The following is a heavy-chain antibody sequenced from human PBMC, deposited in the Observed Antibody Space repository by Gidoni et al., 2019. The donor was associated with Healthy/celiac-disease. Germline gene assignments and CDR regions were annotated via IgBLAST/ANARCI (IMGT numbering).Heavy chain of an antibody. J-gene: IGHJ4*02. V-gene: IGHV4-30-4*01. CDR2: IYYSGST. CDR3: ARDTKPKDGSGSYYKGY. CDR1: GGSISSGDYY. Sequence: QAQLQESGPGLVKPSQTLSLTCTVSGGSISSGDYYWSWIRQPPGKGLEWIGYIYYSGSTYYNPSLKSRVTISVDTSKNQFSLKLSSVTAADTAVYYCARDTKPKDGSGSYYKGYWGQGTLVTVSS. D-gene: IGHD3-10*01.